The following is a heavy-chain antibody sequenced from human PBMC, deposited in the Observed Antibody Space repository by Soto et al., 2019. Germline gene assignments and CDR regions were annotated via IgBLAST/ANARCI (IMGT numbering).Heavy chain of an antibody. CDR1: GGSVSSGTYQ. Sequence: NPSETLSLTCTVSGGSVSSGTYQWSWIRQSPGKGLEWIGHIHYTGNTNNNPSLKSRVSISVDTSKNHFSLKLTSVTAADTALYFCARLHFYDFWSGSVPMHVSGQGTAVTVYS. J-gene: IGHJ6*02. V-gene: IGHV4-61*03. D-gene: IGHD3-3*01. CDR3: ARLHFYDFWSGSVPMHV. CDR2: IHYTGNT.